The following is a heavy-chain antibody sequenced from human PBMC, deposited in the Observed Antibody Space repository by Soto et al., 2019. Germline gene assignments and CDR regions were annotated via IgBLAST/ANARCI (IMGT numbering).Heavy chain of an antibody. Sequence: GGSLTLSCAASECSFSSYDMHWVSQAPGKGLEWVAVISYDGSNKYYADSVKGRFTISRDNSKNTLYLQMNSLRAEDTAVYYCAKDHYYGSGHTDYYYYYYMDVWGKGTTVTVSS. J-gene: IGHJ6*03. CDR1: ECSFSSYD. D-gene: IGHD3-10*01. CDR3: AKDHYYGSGHTDYYYYYYMDV. V-gene: IGHV3-30*18. CDR2: ISYDGSNK.